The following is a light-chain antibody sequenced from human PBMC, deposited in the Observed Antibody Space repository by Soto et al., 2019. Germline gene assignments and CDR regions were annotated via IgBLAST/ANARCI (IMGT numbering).Light chain of an antibody. CDR2: EVR. V-gene: IGLV2-14*01. J-gene: IGLJ1*01. Sequence: QSLLTQPASVAGSVGQSITISCTGTSSDVGGYDFVSWYQHHPGKAPKLIIYEVRTRPSGVSDRFSGSKSGNTASLTIPGLQAEDEADYYCSSYAGDWGVFGAGTKVTVL. CDR3: SSYAGDWGV. CDR1: SSDVGGYDF.